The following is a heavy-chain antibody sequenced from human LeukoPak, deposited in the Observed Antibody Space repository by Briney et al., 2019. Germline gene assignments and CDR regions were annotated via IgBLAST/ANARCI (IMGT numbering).Heavy chain of an antibody. CDR3: ARDGSNWGHWFDP. V-gene: IGHV4-4*07. J-gene: IGHJ5*02. CDR2: MYTSGRV. D-gene: IGHD6-13*01. Sequence: SETLSLTCTVSGGSISNYYWSWIRQPAGKGLEWIGHMYTSGRVNYNPSLESRVTMSMDTSKNQCFLNLISVTAADTAVYYCARDGSNWGHWFDPWGQGTLVTVSS. CDR1: GGSISNYY.